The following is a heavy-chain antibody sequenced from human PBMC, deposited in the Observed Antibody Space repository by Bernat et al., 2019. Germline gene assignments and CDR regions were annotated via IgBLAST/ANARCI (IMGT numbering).Heavy chain of an antibody. CDR3: AKAYDILTGYYLGLDY. J-gene: IGHJ4*02. Sequence: QVQLVESGGGVVQPGRSLRLSCAASGFTFSSYGMHWVRQAPGKGLEWVAVISYDGSNKYYADSVKGRFTISRDNSKNTRYLQRTSLRAEDTAVYYCAKAYDILTGYYLGLDYWGQGTLVTVSS. D-gene: IGHD3-9*01. V-gene: IGHV3-30*18. CDR1: GFTFSSYG. CDR2: ISYDGSNK.